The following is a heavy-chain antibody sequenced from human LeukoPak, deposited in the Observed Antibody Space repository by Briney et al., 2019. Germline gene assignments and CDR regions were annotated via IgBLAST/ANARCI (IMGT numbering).Heavy chain of an antibody. J-gene: IGHJ3*01. CDR2: IGSSGGST. CDR1: GFNFITAA. D-gene: IGHD5-24*01. Sequence: PGGSPRPSCAASGFNFITAAMTWVRQAPGKGLEWVSLIGSSGGSTYYADSVKGRFTISRDNSNHTLSLQMNSLRVEDTAIYYCVKDIQLSTWGLGTMVTVSS. CDR3: VKDIQLST. V-gene: IGHV3-23*01.